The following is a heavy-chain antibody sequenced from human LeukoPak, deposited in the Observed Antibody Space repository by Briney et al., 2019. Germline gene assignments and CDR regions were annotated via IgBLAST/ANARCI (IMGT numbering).Heavy chain of an antibody. V-gene: IGHV3-33*08. CDR2: IWYDGSNK. CDR1: GFTFSSYA. CDR3: AREAVTTFNYFDY. D-gene: IGHD4-17*01. J-gene: IGHJ4*02. Sequence: GGSLRLSCAASGFTFSSYAMSWVRQAPGKGLEWVAVIWYDGSNKYYADSVKGRFTISRDNSKNTLYLQMNSLRAEDTAVYYCAREAVTTFNYFDYWGQGTLVTVSS.